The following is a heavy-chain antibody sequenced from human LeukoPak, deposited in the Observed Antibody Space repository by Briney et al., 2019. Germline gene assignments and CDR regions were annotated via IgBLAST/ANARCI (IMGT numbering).Heavy chain of an antibody. V-gene: IGHV1-2*02. CDR3: ASGGDDSGLYFAY. CDR1: GYTFTGFY. J-gene: IGHJ4*02. CDR2: INPQSGAT. Sequence: GASVKVSCKASGYTFTGFYIHWLRQAPGQGLEWMAWINPQSGATNYAQKFRGRVTMTRDMSITTAYMEVTSLRSDDTAVYYCASGGDDSGLYFAYWGQGTLVSVSS. D-gene: IGHD3-16*01.